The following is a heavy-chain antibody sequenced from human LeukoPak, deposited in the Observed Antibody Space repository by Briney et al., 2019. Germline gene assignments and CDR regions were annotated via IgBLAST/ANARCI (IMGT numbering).Heavy chain of an antibody. Sequence: GGSLRLSCAASGFTFSSYSMNWARQAPGKGLEWVSSISSSSSYIYYADSVKGRFTISRDNAKNSLYLQMNSLRAEDTAVYYCARDGRIQLWSQDYYYYMDVWGKGTTVTVSS. CDR3: ARDGRIQLWSQDYYYYMDV. D-gene: IGHD5-18*01. CDR1: GFTFSSYS. V-gene: IGHV3-21*01. J-gene: IGHJ6*03. CDR2: ISSSSSYI.